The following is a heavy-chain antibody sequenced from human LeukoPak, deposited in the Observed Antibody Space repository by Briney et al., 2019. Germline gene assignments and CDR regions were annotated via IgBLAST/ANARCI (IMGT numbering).Heavy chain of an antibody. V-gene: IGHV4-39*01. CDR3: ARLPTVTFFDY. CDR2: IYYSGST. D-gene: IGHD4-17*01. J-gene: IGHJ4*02. Sequence: SETLSLTCTVSGGSISSSSYYWGWIRQPPGKGPEWIGSIYYSGSTYYNPSLKSRVTISVDTSKNQFSLKLSSVTAADTAVYYCARLPTVTFFDYWGQGTLVTVSS. CDR1: GGSISSSSYY.